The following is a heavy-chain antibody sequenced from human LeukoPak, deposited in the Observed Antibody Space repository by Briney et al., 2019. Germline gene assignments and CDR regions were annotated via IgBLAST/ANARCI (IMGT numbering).Heavy chain of an antibody. J-gene: IGHJ3*02. CDR2: INSDGSST. CDR3: STGSGHAFDI. Sequence: GGSLRLSCAASGFTFSSYWMHWVRQVPGKGLVWVSRINSDGSSTSYADSVKGRFTISRDNAKNTLYVQMNSLRAEDTAAYYCSTGSGHAFDIWGRGTMVTVS. CDR1: GFTFSSYW. V-gene: IGHV3-74*01. D-gene: IGHD3-10*01.